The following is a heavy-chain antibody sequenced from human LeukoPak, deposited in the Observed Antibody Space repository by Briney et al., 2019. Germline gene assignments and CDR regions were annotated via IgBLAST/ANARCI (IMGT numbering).Heavy chain of an antibody. D-gene: IGHD3-10*01. CDR3: ASRPLLWWTEYFQH. Sequence: SETLSLTCTVSGGSISSYYWSWIRQPPGKGLEWIGEINHSGSTNYNPSLKSRVTISVDTSKNQFSLKLSSVTAADTAVYYCASRPLLWWTEYFQHWGQGTLVTVSS. CDR1: GGSISSYY. CDR2: INHSGST. J-gene: IGHJ1*01. V-gene: IGHV4-34*01.